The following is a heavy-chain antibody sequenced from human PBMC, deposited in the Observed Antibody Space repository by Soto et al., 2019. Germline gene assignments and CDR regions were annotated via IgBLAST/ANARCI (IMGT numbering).Heavy chain of an antibody. CDR2: ISGSGGST. CDR1: GFTFRSYA. J-gene: IGHJ4*02. Sequence: PGGSLRLSCAASGFTFRSYAMSWVRQAPGKGLEWVSGISGSGGSTYYADSVKGRFTISRDNSKNTMYLQMNSLRAEDTAIYYCATRNYYDSSGYYYYYFDYWGQGTLVTVSS. CDR3: ATRNYYDSSGYYYYYFDY. V-gene: IGHV3-23*01. D-gene: IGHD3-22*01.